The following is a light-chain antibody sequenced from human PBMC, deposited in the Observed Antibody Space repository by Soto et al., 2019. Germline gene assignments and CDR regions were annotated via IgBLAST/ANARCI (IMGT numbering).Light chain of an antibody. V-gene: IGLV2-14*01. Sequence: QSAPTQPASVSGSPGQSSTISCTGTSSDVGGYNSVSWSQNHPGKAPNFMMYEVTNRPSGVSNRFSGSKSGNTASLTISGLHAEDGAAYYCASYTSSGTRVFGTGTKLAVL. J-gene: IGLJ1*01. CDR2: EVT. CDR3: ASYTSSGTRV. CDR1: SSDVGGYNS.